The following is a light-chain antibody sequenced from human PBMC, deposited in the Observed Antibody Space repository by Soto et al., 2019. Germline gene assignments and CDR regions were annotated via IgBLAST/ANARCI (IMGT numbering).Light chain of an antibody. J-gene: IGLJ2*01. Sequence: QSVLTQPASVSGSPGQSITISCTGTSSDVGTYNYVSWYQQHPGKAPKLMIYDVSNRPSGVSNRFSGSKSGNTASLTISGLQAEDEADYYCSSYTSSDTLVFGGGTKVTVL. CDR3: SSYTSSDTLV. CDR1: SSDVGTYNY. CDR2: DVS. V-gene: IGLV2-14*01.